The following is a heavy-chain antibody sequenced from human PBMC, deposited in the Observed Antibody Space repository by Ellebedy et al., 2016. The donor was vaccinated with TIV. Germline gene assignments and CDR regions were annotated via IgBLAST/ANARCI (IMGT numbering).Heavy chain of an antibody. D-gene: IGHD6-19*01. CDR1: GFTFSSYS. J-gene: IGHJ5*02. CDR2: ISSSSSYI. Sequence: GESLKISCAASGFTFSSYSMNWVRQAPGKGLEWVSSISSSSSYIYYADSVKGRFTISRDNAKNSLYLQMNSLRAEDTAVYYCARGSSSGWYPNWLDPWGQGTLVTVSS. V-gene: IGHV3-21*01. CDR3: ARGSSSGWYPNWLDP.